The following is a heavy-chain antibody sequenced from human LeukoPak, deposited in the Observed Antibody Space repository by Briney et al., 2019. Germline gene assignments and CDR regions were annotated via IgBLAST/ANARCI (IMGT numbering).Heavy chain of an antibody. V-gene: IGHV4-38-2*02. CDR1: WYSISTNYY. J-gene: IGHJ6*03. CDR2: VYHNGET. CDR3: VTPRSWELSDMAV. D-gene: IGHD1-26*01. Sequence: PSETLSLTCTVSWYSISTNYYWAWIRQSPGTGLEWIGSVYHNGETYYNPSLKSRVIMSVDTSKNEFSLRLTSVTAADTAVYYCVTPRSWELSDMAVWGKGTTVIVSS.